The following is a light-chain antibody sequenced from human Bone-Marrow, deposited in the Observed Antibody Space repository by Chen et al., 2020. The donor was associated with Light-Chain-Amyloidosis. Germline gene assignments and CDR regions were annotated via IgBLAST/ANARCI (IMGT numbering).Light chain of an antibody. CDR3: QSADSSGTYEVI. CDR2: RDT. J-gene: IGLJ2*01. CDR1: DLPTKY. Sequence: SYELTQPPSVSVSPGQTARITCSGDDLPTKYAYWYQQKPGQAPVLVIHRDTERPSGISERFSGSSSGTTATFTSSGVQAEDEADYHCQSADSSGTYEVIFGGGTKLTVL. V-gene: IGLV3-25*03.